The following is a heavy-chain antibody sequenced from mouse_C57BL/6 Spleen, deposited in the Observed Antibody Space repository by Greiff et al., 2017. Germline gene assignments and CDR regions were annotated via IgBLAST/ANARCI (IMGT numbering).Heavy chain of an antibody. CDR1: GYTFTDYE. D-gene: IGHD2-4*01. CDR2: IDPETGGT. CDR3: TRGGLRRTMDY. Sequence: QVQLQQSGAELVRPGASVTLSCKASGYTFTDYEMHWVKQTPVHGLEWIGAIDPETGGTAYNQKFKGKAILTADKSSSTAYMELRSLTSEDSAVYYCTRGGLRRTMDYWGQGTSVTVSS. V-gene: IGHV1-15*01. J-gene: IGHJ4*01.